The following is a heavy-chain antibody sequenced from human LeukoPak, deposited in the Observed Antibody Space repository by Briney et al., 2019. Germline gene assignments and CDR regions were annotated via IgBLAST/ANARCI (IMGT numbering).Heavy chain of an antibody. Sequence: ASVKVSCKASGYTFTNDDISWVRQATGEGLEWIGKMNPNSGNTGYAQKFQGRVTMTRSTSVSTIHMELNSLTSEDKAAYICARDASGTGYTAWGQGTLVTVSS. J-gene: IGHJ4*02. CDR3: ARDASGTGYTA. CDR2: MNPNSGNT. V-gene: IGHV1-8*01. CDR1: GYTFTNDD. D-gene: IGHD3-9*01.